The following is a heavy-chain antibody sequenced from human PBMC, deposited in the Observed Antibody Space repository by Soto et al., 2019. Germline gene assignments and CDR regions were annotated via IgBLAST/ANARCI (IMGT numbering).Heavy chain of an antibody. CDR2: IYYSGST. D-gene: IGHD3-10*01. Sequence: TLSLTYPVSVASINSGIYYWGWIRQPPGKGLEWIWSIYYSGSTYYNPFLMSRVTISVDTSKTQFSLKLSSVTAADTAVYYCARVPGPWGQGTLVTVSS. J-gene: IGHJ5*02. V-gene: IGHV4-39*07. CDR1: VASINSGIYY. CDR3: ARVPGP.